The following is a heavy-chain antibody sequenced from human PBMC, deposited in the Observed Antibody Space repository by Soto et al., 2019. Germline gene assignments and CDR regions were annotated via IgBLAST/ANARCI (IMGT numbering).Heavy chain of an antibody. CDR2: IIPIFGTA. D-gene: IGHD6-19*01. J-gene: IGHJ4*02. Sequence: SVKVSCKASGGTFSIYAIIGVRQAPGQGLEWMGGIIPIFGTANYAQKFQGRVTITADESTSTAYMELSSLRSEDTAVYYCARPHNSSGWYGFDYWGQGTLVTVS. CDR3: ARPHNSSGWYGFDY. CDR1: GGTFSIYA. V-gene: IGHV1-69*01.